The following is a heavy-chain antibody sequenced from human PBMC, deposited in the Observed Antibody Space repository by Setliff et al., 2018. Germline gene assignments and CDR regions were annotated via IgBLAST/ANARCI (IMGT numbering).Heavy chain of an antibody. V-gene: IGHV3-21*01. CDR3: ARLRASSSWWEGPFDV. Sequence: LRLSCAASGFTFDTYTMNWVRQAPGRGLEWVSSISSGSTYKFYADSLKGRVTISRDNGQNSLYLQLDSLRVEDTAMYYCARLRASSSWWEGPFDVWGQGTVVTVSS. CDR2: ISSGSTYK. CDR1: GFTFDTYT. J-gene: IGHJ3*01. D-gene: IGHD6-13*01.